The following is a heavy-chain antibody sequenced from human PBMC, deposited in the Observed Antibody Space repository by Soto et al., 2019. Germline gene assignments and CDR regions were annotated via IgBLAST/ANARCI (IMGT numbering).Heavy chain of an antibody. J-gene: IGHJ4*02. D-gene: IGHD3-10*01. V-gene: IGHV3-23*01. Sequence: GGSLRLSCAASGFTFSSYVMSWVRQAPGKGPEWASAISGSGGTTYYADSVQGRFTTSRDNSRNALYLQMNSLRAEDTAVYFCAKLLGSGIYFPHGYWGQGTLVTVSS. CDR1: GFTFSSYV. CDR3: AKLLGSGIYFPHGY. CDR2: ISGSGGTT.